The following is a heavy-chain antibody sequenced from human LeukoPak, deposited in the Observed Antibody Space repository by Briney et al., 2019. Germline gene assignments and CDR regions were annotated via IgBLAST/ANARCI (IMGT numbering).Heavy chain of an antibody. J-gene: IGHJ4*02. V-gene: IGHV4-59*01. D-gene: IGHD3-3*01. CDR1: GGSISSYY. CDR3: ARVGSRFWSGYYDY. Sequence: SETLSLTCTVSGGSISSYYWSWIRQPPGKGLERIGYIYYSGSTNYNPSLKSRVTISVDTSKNQFSLKLSSVTAADTAVYYCARVGSRFWSGYYDYWGQGTLVTVSS. CDR2: IYYSGST.